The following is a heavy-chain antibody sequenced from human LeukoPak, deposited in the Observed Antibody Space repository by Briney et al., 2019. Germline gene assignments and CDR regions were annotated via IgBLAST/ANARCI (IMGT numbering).Heavy chain of an antibody. CDR1: GYTFTSYA. J-gene: IGHJ5*02. Sequence: ASVKVSCKASGYTFTSYAMHWVRQAPGQRLEWMGWINAGNGNTKYSQKFQGRVTITRDTSASTAYMELSSLRSEDTAVHYCASTYCSGGSCYGKWWFDPWGQGTLVTVSS. D-gene: IGHD2-15*01. V-gene: IGHV1-3*01. CDR3: ASTYCSGGSCYGKWWFDP. CDR2: INAGNGNT.